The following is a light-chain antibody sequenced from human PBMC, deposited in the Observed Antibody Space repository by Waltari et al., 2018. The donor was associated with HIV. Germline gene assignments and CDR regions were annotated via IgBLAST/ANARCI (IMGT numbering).Light chain of an antibody. CDR2: EAT. V-gene: IGLV2-8*01. J-gene: IGLJ3*02. CDR1: SSDVGGYNF. CDR3: SSYAGSSTLM. Sequence: QSALTQPPSASGSPGQSVTISCTGTSSDVGGYNFVSWYQQHPGKAPKLLIFEATKRPSGVPARFSGSKSANTASLTVSGLQAEDEAYYYCSSYAGSSTLMFGGGTKLTVL.